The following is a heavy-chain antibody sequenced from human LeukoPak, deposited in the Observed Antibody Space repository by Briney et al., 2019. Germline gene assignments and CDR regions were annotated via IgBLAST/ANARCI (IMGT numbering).Heavy chain of an antibody. CDR1: GYSISSGYY. CDR2: IYHSGST. V-gene: IGHV4-38-2*02. Sequence: SETLSLTCTVSGYSISSGYYWAWLRQSPGKGLEWIGEIYHSGSTNYNPSLKSRVTISVDKSKNQFSLKLSSVTAADTAVYYCAGGARGPRGAFDIWGQGTMVTVSS. CDR3: AGGARGPRGAFDI. J-gene: IGHJ3*02. D-gene: IGHD6-6*01.